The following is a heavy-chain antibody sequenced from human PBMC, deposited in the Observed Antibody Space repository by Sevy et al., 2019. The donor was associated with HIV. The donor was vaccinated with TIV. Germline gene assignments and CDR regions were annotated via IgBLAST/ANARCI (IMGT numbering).Heavy chain of an antibody. CDR3: ARSYSSSWYILYYFEY. J-gene: IGHJ4*02. Sequence: GGSLRLSCAASGFSFSSYSVSWVRQAPGKGLEWVASIGSSNSYIYYADSVKGRFTISRHNAKNSLFLHMNTLRAEDTAVYYCARSYSSSWYILYYFEYWGQGTPVTVSS. V-gene: IGHV3-21*01. CDR1: GFSFSSYS. D-gene: IGHD6-13*01. CDR2: IGSSNSYI.